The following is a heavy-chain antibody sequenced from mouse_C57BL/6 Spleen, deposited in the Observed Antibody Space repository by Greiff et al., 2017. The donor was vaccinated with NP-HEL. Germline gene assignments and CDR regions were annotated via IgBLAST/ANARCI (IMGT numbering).Heavy chain of an antibody. J-gene: IGHJ2*01. CDR2: IDPSDSYT. CDR1: GYTFTSYW. CDR3: ARSGYYGRDD. D-gene: IGHD1-1*01. Sequence: QVQLQQPGAELVKPGASVKLSCKASGYTFTSYWMQWVKQRPGQGLEWIGEIDPSDSYTNYNQKFKGKATLTVDTSSSTAYMQRSSLTSEDSAVYYCARSGYYGRDDWGQGTTLTVSS. V-gene: IGHV1-50*01.